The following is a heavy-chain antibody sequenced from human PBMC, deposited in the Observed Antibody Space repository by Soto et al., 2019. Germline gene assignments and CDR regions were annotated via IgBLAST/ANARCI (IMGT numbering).Heavy chain of an antibody. CDR2: TGSGTGPG. J-gene: IGHJ4*02. CDR1: GGSLSTNP. D-gene: IGHD2-15*01. Sequence: SVKVSCKASGGSLSTNPISWVRQAPGQGLEWMGGTGSGTGPGNHAQKFQGRLTVTADKSTSTVYMELTNLSSEDTAVYYCARRDSGGFYRFFDYWGQGTLVTVSS. V-gene: IGHV1-69*06. CDR3: ARRDSGGFYRFFDY.